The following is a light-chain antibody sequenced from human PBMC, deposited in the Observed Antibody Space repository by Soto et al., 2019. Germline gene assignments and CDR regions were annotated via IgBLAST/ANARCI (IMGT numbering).Light chain of an antibody. Sequence: DIQMTQSPSTLSASVGDRVTITCRASQSISDWLAWYQQKPGKAPKLLIYKASSLETGVPSRFSGSVSGTEFTLTISSLQPDDFATYYCQQYNSYSWTFGQGTKVEIK. CDR3: QQYNSYSWT. J-gene: IGKJ1*01. CDR2: KAS. CDR1: QSISDW. V-gene: IGKV1-5*03.